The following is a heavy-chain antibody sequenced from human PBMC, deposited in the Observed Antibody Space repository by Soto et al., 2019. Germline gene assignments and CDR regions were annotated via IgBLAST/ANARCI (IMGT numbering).Heavy chain of an antibody. CDR3: TQWLVDSLLSDYYYGMDV. CDR1: GGSISSSSYY. CDR2: IYYSGST. V-gene: IGHV4-39*01. D-gene: IGHD6-19*01. Sequence: PSETLSLTCTVSGGSISSSSYYWGWIRQPPGKGLEWIGSIYYSGSTYYNPSLKSRVTISVDTSKNQFSLKLSSVTAADTAVYYCTQWLVDSLLSDYYYGMDVWGQGTTVTVSS. J-gene: IGHJ6*02.